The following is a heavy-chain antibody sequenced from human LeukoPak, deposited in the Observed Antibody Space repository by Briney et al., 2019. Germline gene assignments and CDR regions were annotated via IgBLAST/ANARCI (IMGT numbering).Heavy chain of an antibody. CDR2: ISGSGAST. CDR1: GFTLSTNA. CDR3: AKDEYSGSLFHY. Sequence: PGGSLRLSCLTSGFTLSTNAMSWVRQAPGKGLEWISGISGSGASTYYADSVKGRFTISRDDSRNTLYLQMNSLRGDDTAVYYCAKDEYSGSLFHYWGQGTLVTVSS. J-gene: IGHJ4*02. D-gene: IGHD1-26*01. V-gene: IGHV3-23*01.